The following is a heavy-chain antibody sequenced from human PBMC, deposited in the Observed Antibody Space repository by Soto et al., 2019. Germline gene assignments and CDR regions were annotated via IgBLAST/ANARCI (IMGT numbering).Heavy chain of an antibody. Sequence: PGGSLRLSCAASGFTFSSYDMHWVRQATGKGLEWVSAIGTAGDTYYPGSVKGRFTISRENAKNSLYLQMNSLRAEDTAVYYCARVSRRGSWSSSDYWGQGTLVTVSS. V-gene: IGHV3-13*01. J-gene: IGHJ4*02. CDR2: IGTAGDT. CDR3: ARVSRRGSWSSSDY. D-gene: IGHD1-26*01. CDR1: GFTFSSYD.